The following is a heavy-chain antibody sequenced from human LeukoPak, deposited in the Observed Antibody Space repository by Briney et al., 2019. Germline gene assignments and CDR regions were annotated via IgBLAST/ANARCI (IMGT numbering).Heavy chain of an antibody. CDR2: IIPIFGTA. J-gene: IGHJ3*02. V-gene: IGHV1-69*13. Sequence: SVKVSCKASGYTFTNYGFSWARQAPGQGLEWMGGIIPIFGTANYAQKFQGRVTITADESTSTAYMELSSLRSEDTAVYYCARDVVPAAISAFDIWGQGTMVTVSS. D-gene: IGHD2-2*01. CDR3: ARDVVPAAISAFDI. CDR1: GYTFTNYG.